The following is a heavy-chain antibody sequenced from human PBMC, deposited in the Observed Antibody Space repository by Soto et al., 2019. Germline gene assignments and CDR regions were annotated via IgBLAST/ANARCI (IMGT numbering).Heavy chain of an antibody. Sequence: QVQLQESCPGLVKPSQTLSLTCTVSGGSISSGDDYWSWIRQPPGKGLEWIGYIYYSGSTYYNPSLRSRVTISVDTSKNQFSLKLSSVTAADTAVYYCARASDGGNSFFDYWGQGTLVTVSS. J-gene: IGHJ4*02. D-gene: IGHD2-21*02. V-gene: IGHV4-30-4*01. CDR2: IYYSGST. CDR3: ARASDGGNSFFDY. CDR1: GGSISSGDDY.